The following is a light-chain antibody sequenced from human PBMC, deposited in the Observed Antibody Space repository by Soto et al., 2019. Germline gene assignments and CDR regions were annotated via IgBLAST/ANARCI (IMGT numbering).Light chain of an antibody. CDR3: QQTDSYPST. V-gene: IGKV1-5*01. CDR1: QSIRTW. Sequence: DIQMTQSPSTVSASVGDGVTITCRASQSIRTWLAWYQQKPGKAPKLLIYDASTLESGVSSGFSGSGSGTEFTLTISSLQPDDFATYYCQQTDSYPSTFGGGTKVEI. J-gene: IGKJ4*01. CDR2: DAS.